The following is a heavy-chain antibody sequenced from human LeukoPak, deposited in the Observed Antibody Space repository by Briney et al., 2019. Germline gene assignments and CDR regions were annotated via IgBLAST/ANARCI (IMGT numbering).Heavy chain of an antibody. V-gene: IGHV3-48*04. CDR1: GFSISRSS. CDR3: ATLITGDYYGMDV. J-gene: IGHJ6*02. Sequence: GGSLRLSCAASGFSISRSSMNWVRQAPGKGLEWVSYITASSGTIYYGDSVKGRFTISRDNAKNSLYLQMNSLRAEDTAVYYCATLITGDYYGMDVWGQGTTVTVSS. D-gene: IGHD1-20*01. CDR2: ITASSGTI.